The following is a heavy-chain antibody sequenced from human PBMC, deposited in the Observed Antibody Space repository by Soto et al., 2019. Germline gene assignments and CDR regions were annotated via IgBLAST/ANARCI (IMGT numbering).Heavy chain of an antibody. CDR2: INPSGGST. CDR1: GYTFTSNY. CDR3: ARDGVSSTEYTWNYGTYFDY. D-gene: IGHD1-7*01. Sequence: ASVKVSCKASGYTFTSNYIHWVRQAPGQGLEWMGIINPSGGSTSYAQKFQGRVTMTRDTSTSTVYMELSSLRSEDTAVYYCARDGVSSTEYTWNYGTYFDYWGQGALVTVSS. J-gene: IGHJ4*02. V-gene: IGHV1-46*01.